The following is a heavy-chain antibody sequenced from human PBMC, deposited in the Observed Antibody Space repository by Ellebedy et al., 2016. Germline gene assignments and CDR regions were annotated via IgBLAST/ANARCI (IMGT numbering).Heavy chain of an antibody. CDR3: ATLTIPGGSDS. V-gene: IGHV4-61*02. CDR1: GDSINSGAYY. J-gene: IGHJ4*02. CDR2: IYNSGNT. D-gene: IGHD3-3*01. Sequence: SETLSLXXTVPGDSINSGAYYWSWIRQPAGKGLEWIGRIYNSGNTIYNPSLKSRVTMSVDTSKNHFSLELSSVTAADTAVYYCATLTIPGGSDSWGQGILVTVSS.